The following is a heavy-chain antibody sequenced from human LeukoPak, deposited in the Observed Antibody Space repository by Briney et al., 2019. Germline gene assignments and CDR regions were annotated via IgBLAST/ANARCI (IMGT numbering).Heavy chain of an antibody. CDR1: GFPFSSYW. J-gene: IGHJ4*02. CDR2: IASSADDI. D-gene: IGHD6-6*01. CDR3: ASGSSSVGY. V-gene: IGHV3-11*01. Sequence: GGSLRLSCVASGFPFSSYWMSWIRQAPGKGLEWLSYIASSADDIYYADSVKGRFTISRDNAKNSLYLQMNSLRVEDTAVYYCASGSSSVGYWGQGTLVTVSS.